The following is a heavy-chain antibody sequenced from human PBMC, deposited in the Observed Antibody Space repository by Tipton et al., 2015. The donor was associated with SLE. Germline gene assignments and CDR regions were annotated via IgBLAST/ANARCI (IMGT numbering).Heavy chain of an antibody. CDR3: ARGYCSDGVCYGFGFFDY. J-gene: IGHJ4*02. CDR2: LYYSGNT. Sequence: LRLSCTASGGSISSSSYYWGWVRQPPGKGLEWIGVLYYSGNTYYNPSLKSPVTLSIDTSKNQFSLKMRSVTAADTAVYFCARGYCSDGVCYGFGFFDYWGQGNLVTVSS. D-gene: IGHD2-8*01. V-gene: IGHV4-39*07. CDR1: GGSISSSSYY.